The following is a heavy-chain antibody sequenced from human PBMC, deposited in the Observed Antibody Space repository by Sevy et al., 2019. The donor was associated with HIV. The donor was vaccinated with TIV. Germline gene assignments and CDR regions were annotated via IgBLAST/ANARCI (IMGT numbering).Heavy chain of an antibody. CDR3: AKEELSGFY. J-gene: IGHJ4*02. D-gene: IGHD6-19*01. CDR1: ELIFISYA. V-gene: IGHV3-23*01. Sequence: GGSLRLSCAASELIFISYAMSWVRQDPGKGLERVSSISGSGGSTYYADSVKGRFTVSRDNSKNMLYLQMNSLRAEDTAVYYCAKEELSGFYWGQGTLVTVSS. CDR2: ISGSGGST.